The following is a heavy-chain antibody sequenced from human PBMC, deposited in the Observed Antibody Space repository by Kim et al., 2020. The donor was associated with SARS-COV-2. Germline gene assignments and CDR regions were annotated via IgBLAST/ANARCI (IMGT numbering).Heavy chain of an antibody. V-gene: IGHV4-59*01. D-gene: IGHD3-10*01. J-gene: IGHJ4*02. Sequence: SETLSLTCTVSGGSISSYYWSWIRQPPGKGLEWIGYIYYSGSTNYNPSLKSRVTISVDTSKNQFSLKLSSVPAADAAVYYFAGRNPHIRGFDYWGQGTLVTVSS. CDR2: IYYSGST. CDR1: GGSISSYY. CDR3: AGRNPHIRGFDY.